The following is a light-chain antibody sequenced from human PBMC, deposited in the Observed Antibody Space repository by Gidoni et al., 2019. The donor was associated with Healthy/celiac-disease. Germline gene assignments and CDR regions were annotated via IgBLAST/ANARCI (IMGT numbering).Light chain of an antibody. CDR1: QDISNY. V-gene: IGKV1-33*01. CDR2: DAS. CDR3: QQYDNLPYT. J-gene: IGKJ2*01. Sequence: DIQMTQSPSSLSASVGDRVTITCQAIQDISNYLNWYQQKPGKAPKLLIYDASNLETGVPSRVSGSGTGTDFTFTISSLQPEDIATYYCQQYDNLPYTFGQGTKLEIK.